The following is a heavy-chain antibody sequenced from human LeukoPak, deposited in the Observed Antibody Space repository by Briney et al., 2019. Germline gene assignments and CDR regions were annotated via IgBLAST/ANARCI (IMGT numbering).Heavy chain of an antibody. V-gene: IGHV4-4*07. J-gene: IGHJ5*02. D-gene: IGHD5-18*01. Sequence: SETLSLTCTVSGVSINNYYWSWIRQPAGKGLEWIGRIYLTRGADYNPSLTSRVILSLDTSKNQFSLQLTSVTAADTAVYYCARGDTENWFDPWGQGTLVTVSS. CDR2: IYLTRGA. CDR3: ARGDTENWFDP. CDR1: GVSINNYY.